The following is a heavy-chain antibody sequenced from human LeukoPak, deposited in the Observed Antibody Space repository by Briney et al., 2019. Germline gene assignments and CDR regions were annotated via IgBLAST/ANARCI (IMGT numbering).Heavy chain of an antibody. Sequence: SETLSLTCTVSGGSVTSGSFYWSWIRQPPGKGLEWIGYIYYSGSTNYNPSLKSRVTISVDTSKNQFSLKLSSVTAADTAVYYCARETSQKGAHYMDVWGKGTTVTISS. V-gene: IGHV4-61*01. CDR1: GGSVTSGSFY. CDR3: ARETSQKGAHYMDV. CDR2: IYYSGST. J-gene: IGHJ6*03. D-gene: IGHD3-16*01.